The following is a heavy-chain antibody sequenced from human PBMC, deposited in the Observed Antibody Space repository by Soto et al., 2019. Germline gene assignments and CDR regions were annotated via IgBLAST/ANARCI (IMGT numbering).Heavy chain of an antibody. D-gene: IGHD3-22*01. Sequence: PSETLSLTCAVSGGSISSSNWWSWVRQPPGKGLEWIGEIYHSGSTNYNPSLKSRVTISVDKSKNQFSLKLSSVTAADTAVYYCARETRLDSYDSSGYSDYWGQGTLVTVSS. V-gene: IGHV4-4*02. J-gene: IGHJ4*02. CDR3: ARETRLDSYDSSGYSDY. CDR1: GGSISSSNW. CDR2: IYHSGST.